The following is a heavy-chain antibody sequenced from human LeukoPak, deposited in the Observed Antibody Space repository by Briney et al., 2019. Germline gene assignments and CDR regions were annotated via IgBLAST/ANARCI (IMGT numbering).Heavy chain of an antibody. J-gene: IGHJ4*02. CDR2: ISYDGSDK. Sequence: GGSLRLSCAGSGFTSGFPFSSFSMHWVRQAPGKGLEWVPVISYDGSDKQYADSVRGRFTISGDNSKSTVFLQMNGLTVEDTAIYYCARDPAAAGFDSWGQGTLVTVSS. V-gene: IGHV3-30*04. CDR1: GFPFSSFS. CDR3: ARDPAAAGFDS. D-gene: IGHD6-13*01.